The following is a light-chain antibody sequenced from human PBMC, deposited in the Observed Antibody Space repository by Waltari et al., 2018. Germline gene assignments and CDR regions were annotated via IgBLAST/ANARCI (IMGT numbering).Light chain of an antibody. CDR2: GNT. J-gene: IGLJ2*01. V-gene: IGLV1-40*01. CDR1: SSDIGAGYD. Sequence: QSVLTQPPSVTGAPGQTVTISCTGSSSDIGAGYDVHWYQQLPGRAPKLLIYGNTNRPSGVPDRFSGSKSGTSASLAITGLQAEDEADYYCQSYDGRLSASIFGGGTKLTVL. CDR3: QSYDGRLSASI.